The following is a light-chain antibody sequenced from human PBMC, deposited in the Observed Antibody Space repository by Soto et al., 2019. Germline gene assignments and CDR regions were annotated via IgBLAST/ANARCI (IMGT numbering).Light chain of an antibody. CDR3: QQYGSSPLT. V-gene: IGKV3-20*01. CDR1: QSVSSSS. Sequence: DIVLTQSPGTLSLSPGERATLSCRASQSVSSSSLAWYQQKPGQAPRLLIYGASSRATGIPDRFSGSGSGTDFTLTISRLEPEDFAVYDCQQYGSSPLTFGGGTKVEIK. J-gene: IGKJ4*01. CDR2: GAS.